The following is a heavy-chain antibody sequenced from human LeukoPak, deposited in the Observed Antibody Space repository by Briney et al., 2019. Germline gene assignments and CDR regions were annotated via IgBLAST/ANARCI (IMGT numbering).Heavy chain of an antibody. CDR2: IYYSGST. J-gene: IGHJ4*02. CDR3: ARRGTAMVLFDY. Sequence: ASETLSLTCTVSGGSISSSSYYWGWIRQPPGKGLEWIGSIYYSGSTYYNPSLKSRVTISVDTSKNQFSLKLSSVTAADTAVYYCARRGTAMVLFDYWGQGTLVTVSS. CDR1: GGSISSSSYY. D-gene: IGHD5-18*01. V-gene: IGHV4-39*07.